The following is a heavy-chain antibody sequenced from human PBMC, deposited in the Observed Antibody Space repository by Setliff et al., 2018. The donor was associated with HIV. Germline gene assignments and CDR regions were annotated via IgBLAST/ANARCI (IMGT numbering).Heavy chain of an antibody. CDR3: ARLHPGGYDPYYYNYYMDV. Sequence: ETLSLTCTVSGGSISSATRYWGWIRQPPGKGLAWIGSIFYSGSSHYNPSFKSRAIISVDTSKNQFSLRLSSVTAADTAVYYCARLHPGGYDPYYYNYYMDVWGRGTTVTVSS. D-gene: IGHD5-12*01. V-gene: IGHV4-39*01. CDR2: IFYSGSS. J-gene: IGHJ6*03. CDR1: GGSISSATRY.